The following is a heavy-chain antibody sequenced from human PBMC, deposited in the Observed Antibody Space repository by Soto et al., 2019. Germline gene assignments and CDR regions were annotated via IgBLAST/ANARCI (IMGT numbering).Heavy chain of an antibody. CDR3: AREISAWGFDY. Sequence: QVQLQESGPGLVKPSETLSLTCTVSGGSLSGFFWSWIRQPPAKGLEWIGYISYTGNTIYNPSLKSRVTISIDTFKYQFSLKLSAVTAADTAIYYCAREISAWGFDYCGQGDLVTVSS. D-gene: IGHD6-19*01. CDR1: GGSLSGFF. J-gene: IGHJ4*02. CDR2: ISYTGNT. V-gene: IGHV4-59*01.